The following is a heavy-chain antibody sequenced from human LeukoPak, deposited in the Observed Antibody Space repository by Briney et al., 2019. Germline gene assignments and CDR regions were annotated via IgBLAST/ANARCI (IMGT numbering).Heavy chain of an antibody. J-gene: IGHJ6*03. CDR2: ISAYNGNT. Sequence: ASVKVSCKASGYTFTSYGISWVRQAPGQGLEWMGWISAYNGNTNYAQKLQGRVTMTTDTSTSTAYMELRSLRSDDTAVYYCARDTLIVVAPAAANYYYYYMDVWGKGTTVTVSS. CDR3: ARDTLIVVAPAAANYYYYYMDV. CDR1: GYTFTSYG. V-gene: IGHV1-18*01. D-gene: IGHD2-2*01.